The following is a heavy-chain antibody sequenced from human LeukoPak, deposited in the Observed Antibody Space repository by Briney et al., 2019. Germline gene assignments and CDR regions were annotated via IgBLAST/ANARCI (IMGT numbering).Heavy chain of an antibody. CDR2: INPNSGGT. D-gene: IGHD6-13*01. Sequence: ASVNVSCTASGYTFTGYYMHWVRQAPGQGLEWMGRINPNSGGTNYAQKFQGRVTMTRDTSISTAYMELSRLRSDDTAVYYCAREGLVSSWSYFDYWGQGTLVTVSS. CDR1: GYTFTGYY. V-gene: IGHV1-2*06. CDR3: AREGLVSSWSYFDY. J-gene: IGHJ4*02.